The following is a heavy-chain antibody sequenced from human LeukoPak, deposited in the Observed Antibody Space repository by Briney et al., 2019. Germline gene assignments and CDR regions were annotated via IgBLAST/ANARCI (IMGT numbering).Heavy chain of an antibody. CDR3: AKGIAVAGTNY. V-gene: IGHV3-23*01. D-gene: IGHD6-19*01. CDR1: GFTFSNYA. Sequence: GGSLRLSCAASGFTFSNYAMTWVRQAPGKGLEWVSGISGSGDATYYADSVKGRFTISRDNSKNTLYLQMNSLRAEDTAVYYCAKGIAVAGTNYWGQGTLVTVSS. J-gene: IGHJ4*02. CDR2: ISGSGDAT.